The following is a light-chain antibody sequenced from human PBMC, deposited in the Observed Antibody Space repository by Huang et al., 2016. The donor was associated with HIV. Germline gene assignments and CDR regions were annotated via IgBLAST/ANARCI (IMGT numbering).Light chain of an antibody. CDR3: QQYYNNPPWT. J-gene: IGKJ1*01. CDR2: ATS. Sequence: DIQMTQSPSSLSASVGDRVTITCRASQGISNSVAWYQQRQGKAPKLLLYATSRLETGAPSRFSGSRSGTEYTLTISSLQPEDLATYYCQQYYNNPPWTFGQGTKVEIK. CDR1: QGISNS. V-gene: IGKV1-NL1*01.